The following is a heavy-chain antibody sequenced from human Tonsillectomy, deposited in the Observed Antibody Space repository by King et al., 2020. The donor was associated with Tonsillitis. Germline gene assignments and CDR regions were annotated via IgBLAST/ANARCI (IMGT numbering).Heavy chain of an antibody. CDR2: IYYSGST. V-gene: IGHV4-59*01. D-gene: IGHD2-15*01. J-gene: IGHJ4*02. CDR3: ARDSSASSGFDFDY. CDR1: GGSISSYY. Sequence: VQLQESGPGLVKPSETLSLTCTVSGGSISSYYWSWIRQPPGKGLEWIGYIYYSGSTNYNPSLKSRVTISVDTSKNQFSLKLSSVTAADTAVYYCARDSSASSGFDFDYWGQGTLVTVSS.